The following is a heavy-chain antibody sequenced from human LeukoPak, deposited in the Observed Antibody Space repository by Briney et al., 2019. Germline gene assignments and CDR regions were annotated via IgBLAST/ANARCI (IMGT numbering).Heavy chain of an antibody. V-gene: IGHV1-8*01. D-gene: IGHD5-18*01. CDR2: TNPNSGNT. Sequence: ASVKVSCKASGYTFTSYDINWVRQATGQGLEWMGWTNPNSGNTGYAQKFQGRVTMTRNTSISTAYMELSSLRSEDTAVYYCARGDVQLWLRYIRWFDPWGQGTLVTVSS. CDR3: ARGDVQLWLRYIRWFDP. CDR1: GYTFTSYD. J-gene: IGHJ5*02.